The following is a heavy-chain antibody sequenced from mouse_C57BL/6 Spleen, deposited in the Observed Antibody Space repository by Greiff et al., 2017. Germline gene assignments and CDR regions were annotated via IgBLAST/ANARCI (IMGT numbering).Heavy chain of an antibody. CDR3: ARGYGSRGYFDY. V-gene: IGHV1-64*01. D-gene: IGHD1-1*01. Sequence: QVQLQQPGAELVKPGASVKLSCKASGYTFTSYWMPWVKQRPGQGLEWIGMIHPNSGSTNYNEKFKSKATLTVDKSSSTAYMQLSSLTSEDSAVYYCARGYGSRGYFDYWGQGTTLTVSS. J-gene: IGHJ2*01. CDR1: GYTFTSYW. CDR2: IHPNSGST.